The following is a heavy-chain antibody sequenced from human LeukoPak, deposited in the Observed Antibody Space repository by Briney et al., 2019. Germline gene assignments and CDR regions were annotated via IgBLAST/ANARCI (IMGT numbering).Heavy chain of an antibody. J-gene: IGHJ4*02. Sequence: ASVKVSCKASGYTFTGYYMHWVRQAPGQGLEWMGWINPNSGGTNYAQKFQGRVTMTRDTSISTAYMELSRLRSDDTAVYYCARDRVLSSSSSDYRLGRWGQGTLVTVSS. D-gene: IGHD6-13*01. V-gene: IGHV1-2*02. CDR3: ARDRVLSSSSSDYRLGR. CDR2: INPNSGGT. CDR1: GYTFTGYY.